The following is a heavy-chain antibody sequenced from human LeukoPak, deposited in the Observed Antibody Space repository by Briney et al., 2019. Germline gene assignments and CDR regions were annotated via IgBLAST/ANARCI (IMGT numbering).Heavy chain of an antibody. CDR3: ARVPPYYYGSGSYYNGKNDY. V-gene: IGHV1-8*01. CDR2: MNPNSGNT. D-gene: IGHD3-10*01. CDR1: GYTFTSYD. Sequence: PEASVKVSCKASGYTFTSYDINWVRQATGQGLEWMGWMNPNSGNTGYAQKFQGRVTMTRNTSISTAYMELSSLRSEDTAVYYCARVPPYYYGSGSYYNGKNDYWGQGTLVTVSS. J-gene: IGHJ4*02.